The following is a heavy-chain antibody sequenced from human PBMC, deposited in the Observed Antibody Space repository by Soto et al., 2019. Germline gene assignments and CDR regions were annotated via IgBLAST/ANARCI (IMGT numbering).Heavy chain of an antibody. J-gene: IGHJ4*02. V-gene: IGHV3-74*01. CDR1: GFTFSTYW. CDR2: INSDGSIT. CDR3: ARDWVYFDY. Sequence: LRLSCAASGFTFSTYWMHWVRQAPGKGLVWVSRINSDGSITSYVDSVKGRFTISRDNAKNTLYLQMNSLRVEDAAVYYCARDWVYFDYWGQGTLVTVSS. D-gene: IGHD3-16*01.